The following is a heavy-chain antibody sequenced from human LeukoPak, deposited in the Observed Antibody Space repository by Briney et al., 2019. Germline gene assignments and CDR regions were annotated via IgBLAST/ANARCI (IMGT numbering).Heavy chain of an antibody. CDR1: GFTFSSYA. V-gene: IGHV3-23*01. J-gene: IGHJ3*02. D-gene: IGHD5-12*01. CDR3: AREYSGYDGDAFDM. Sequence: GGSLRLSCAVSGFTFSSYAMSWVRQAPGKGLEWGSAISGSGGSTTYADSVKGRFTISRDNAMNSLYLQMNSLRAEDTAVYYCAREYSGYDGDAFDMWGQGTMVTVSS. CDR2: ISGSGGST.